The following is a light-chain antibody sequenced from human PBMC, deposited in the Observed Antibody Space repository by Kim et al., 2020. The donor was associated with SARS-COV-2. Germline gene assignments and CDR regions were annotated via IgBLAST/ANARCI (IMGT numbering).Light chain of an antibody. CDR2: ETS. Sequence: LSPGERATLSCRASQSVGNSLAWFQQKPGQAPRLLIFETSNGATGIPARFSGSGSGTAFTLTISSLEPEDFAVYYCQQRYNWPLTFGGGTKVDIK. V-gene: IGKV3-11*01. CDR3: QQRYNWPLT. CDR1: QSVGNS. J-gene: IGKJ4*01.